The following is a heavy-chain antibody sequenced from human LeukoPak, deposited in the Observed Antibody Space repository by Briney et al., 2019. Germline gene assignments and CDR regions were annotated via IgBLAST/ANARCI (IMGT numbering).Heavy chain of an antibody. CDR1: GFTFRSYD. CDR2: IGTAGGT. V-gene: IGHV3-13*01. J-gene: IGHJ4*02. D-gene: IGHD3-22*01. CDR3: ARVFLSGYLN. Sequence: GSLRLSCAASGFTFRSYDTHWVRQATGKGLEWVSAIGTAGGTFYSDSVKGRFTISRDNAKNSLYLQMNSLRAEDTAVYYCARVFLSGYLNWGQGALVTVSS.